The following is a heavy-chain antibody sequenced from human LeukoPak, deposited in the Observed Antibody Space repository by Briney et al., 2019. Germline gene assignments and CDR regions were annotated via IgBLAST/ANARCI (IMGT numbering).Heavy chain of an antibody. CDR1: GFTFSSYA. J-gene: IGHJ1*01. CDR3: ARDLIPAAMAGYFQH. V-gene: IGHV3-23*01. CDR2: ISGSLGST. Sequence: GGSLRLSCAASGFTFSSYAMSWVRQAPGKGLEWVSAISGSLGSTHYADSVGGRFTISRDNSKNTLYLQMNNLRAEDTAVYYCARDLIPAAMAGYFQHWGQGTLVTVSS. D-gene: IGHD2-2*01.